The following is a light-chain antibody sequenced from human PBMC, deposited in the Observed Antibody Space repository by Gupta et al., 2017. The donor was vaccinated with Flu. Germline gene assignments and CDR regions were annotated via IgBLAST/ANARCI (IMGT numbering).Light chain of an antibody. V-gene: IGKV1-39*01. J-gene: IGKJ1*01. CDR2: AAS. Sequence: IQMTQSPSSLSASVGDTVTITCRASQSSGNYLNWYHQRPGRSPNLLISAASSLESGVPSRFSGSGYGTDLTLTISRLQPEDFATYYCQQADSTVQTFGQGTKVEIK. CDR3: QQADSTVQT. CDR1: QSSGNY.